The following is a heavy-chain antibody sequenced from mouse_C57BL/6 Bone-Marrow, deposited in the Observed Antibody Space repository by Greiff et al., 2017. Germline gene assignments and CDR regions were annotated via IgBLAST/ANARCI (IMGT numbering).Heavy chain of an antibody. Sequence: QVQLKQPGAELVKPGASVKLSCKASGYTFTSYWMHWVKQRPGQGLEWIGMIHPNSGSTNYNEKFKSKATLTVDKSSSTAYMQLSSLTSEDSAVYYCARENYDYAAWFAYWGQGTLVTVSA. CDR2: IHPNSGST. CDR1: GYTFTSYW. CDR3: ARENYDYAAWFAY. V-gene: IGHV1-64*01. J-gene: IGHJ3*01. D-gene: IGHD2-4*01.